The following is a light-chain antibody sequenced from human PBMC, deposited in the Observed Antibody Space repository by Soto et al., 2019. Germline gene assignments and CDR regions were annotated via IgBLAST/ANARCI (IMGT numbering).Light chain of an antibody. Sequence: QAVVTQEPSLTVSPGGTVTLTCGSSTGSVTSGHYPYWFQQKPGQAPRTLIYDTSNKHSWTPARFSGSLLGGKAALTLSGAQPEDEAEYYCLLTDSGARVFGTGTKVTVL. CDR2: DTS. V-gene: IGLV7-46*01. J-gene: IGLJ1*01. CDR3: LLTDSGARV. CDR1: TGSVTSGHY.